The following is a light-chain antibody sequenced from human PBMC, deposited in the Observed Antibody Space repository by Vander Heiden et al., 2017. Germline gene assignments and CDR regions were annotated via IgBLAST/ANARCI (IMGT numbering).Light chain of an antibody. CDR1: SSNIGNNY. CDR3: GTWDSSLSGVV. V-gene: IGLV1-51*01. Sequence: SVLTPPPSVSAAPGQKVTISCSGSSSNIGNNYVSWYQQLPGTAPKLLIYDNNKRPSGIPDRFSGSKSGTSATLGITGLQTGDEADYYCGTWDSSLSGVVFGGGTKLTVL. J-gene: IGLJ2*01. CDR2: DNN.